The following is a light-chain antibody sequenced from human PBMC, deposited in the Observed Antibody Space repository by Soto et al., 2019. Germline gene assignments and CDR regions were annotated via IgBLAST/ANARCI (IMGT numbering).Light chain of an antibody. CDR1: QSVSRY. V-gene: IGKV3-11*01. J-gene: IGKJ2*01. CDR3: QHRSNWPRT. Sequence: EIVLTQSPATLSLSPGDTATLSCRASQSVSRYLAWYQQKPGQAPRLPIYDASNRATGIPARFSGSGSGTDFTLTIGSLEPEDFAVYYCQHRSNWPRTFGQGTKVEIK. CDR2: DAS.